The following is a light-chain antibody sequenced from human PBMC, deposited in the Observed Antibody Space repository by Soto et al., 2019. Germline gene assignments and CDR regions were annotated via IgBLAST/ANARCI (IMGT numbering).Light chain of an antibody. CDR3: AAWDDGLSGLV. J-gene: IGLJ2*01. Sequence: QAVVTQPPSASGTPGQRVTISCSGSSSNIGSNYVYWYQQLPGTAPKLLIYRNNQRPSGVPDRFSGSKSGTSASLAISGLRSEDEADYYCAAWDDGLSGLVFGGGTKLTVL. CDR2: RNN. CDR1: SSNIGSNY. V-gene: IGLV1-47*01.